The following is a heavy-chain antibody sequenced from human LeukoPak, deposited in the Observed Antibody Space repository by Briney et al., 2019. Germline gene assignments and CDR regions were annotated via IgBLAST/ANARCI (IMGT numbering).Heavy chain of an antibody. CDR2: ITIGGST. J-gene: IGHJ5*02. CDR1: GFTFSSST. D-gene: IGHD6-19*01. Sequence: PGGSLRLSCAASGFTFSSSTMSWVRQAPGRGLEWVSSITIGGSTHYADSVRGRFTISRDNSKNTLYLLMNSLRAEDTATYYCAQNTPYGSGWAGWFGPWGQGTLVTVSS. CDR3: AQNTPYGSGWAGWFGP. V-gene: IGHV3-23*01.